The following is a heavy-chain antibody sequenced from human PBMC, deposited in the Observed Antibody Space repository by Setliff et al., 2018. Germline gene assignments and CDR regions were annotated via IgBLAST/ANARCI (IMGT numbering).Heavy chain of an antibody. CDR3: ARVQEYYDSSGYEGRYFDY. V-gene: IGHV1-18*01. D-gene: IGHD3-22*01. CDR1: GYTFTSYG. CDR2: ISAYNGNT. Sequence: ASVKVSCKASGYTFTSYGISWVRQAPGQGLEWMGWISAYNGNTNYAQKLQGRVTMTTDTPTSTAYMELRSLRSDDTAVYYCARVQEYYDSSGYEGRYFDYWGQGTLVTVSS. J-gene: IGHJ4*02.